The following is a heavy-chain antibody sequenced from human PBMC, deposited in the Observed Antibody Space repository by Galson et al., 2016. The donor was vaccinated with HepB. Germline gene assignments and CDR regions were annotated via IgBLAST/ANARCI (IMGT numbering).Heavy chain of an antibody. D-gene: IGHD5-12*01. CDR1: GGSISTSSSY. CDR3: ARGTDIALVGLDLDI. V-gene: IGHV4-39*07. Sequence: SETLSLTCTVSGGSISTSSSYWGWIRQPPGKGLECIGSIYYTGSTFYNPTLKSRVTISLDTSNNQFSLRLTSVTAADTGVYYCARGTDIALVGLDLDIWGHGTMVTVSS. J-gene: IGHJ3*02. CDR2: IYYTGST.